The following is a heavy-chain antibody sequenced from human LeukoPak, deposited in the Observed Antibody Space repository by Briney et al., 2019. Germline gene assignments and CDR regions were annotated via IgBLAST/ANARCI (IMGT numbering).Heavy chain of an antibody. CDR2: IWTDGSNR. V-gene: IGHV3-33*01. Sequence: GGSLRLSCAASGFTFSDYGMHWVRQAPGKGLEWVAVIWTDGSNRYYAESVKGRFTISRDNSKNTLYLQMSSLRVEDTAVYYCARGGLGIHDYWGQGTLVTVSS. CDR1: GFTFSDYG. D-gene: IGHD7-27*01. CDR3: ARGGLGIHDY. J-gene: IGHJ4*02.